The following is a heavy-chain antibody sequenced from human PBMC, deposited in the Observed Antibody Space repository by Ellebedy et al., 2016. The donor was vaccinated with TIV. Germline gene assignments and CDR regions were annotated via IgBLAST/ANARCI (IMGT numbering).Heavy chain of an antibody. CDR1: GFISSNTW. CDR3: AKEVGSTVQLWGYMDV. Sequence: GESLKISXAASGFISSNTWMSWVRQAPGKGLEWVAVISYDGSNKRYADSVKGRFTISRDRFKNTVYLQMNSLRVEDTAVYYCAKEVGSTVQLWGYMDVWGKGTTVTVSS. D-gene: IGHD5-18*01. J-gene: IGHJ6*03. V-gene: IGHV3-30*18. CDR2: ISYDGSNK.